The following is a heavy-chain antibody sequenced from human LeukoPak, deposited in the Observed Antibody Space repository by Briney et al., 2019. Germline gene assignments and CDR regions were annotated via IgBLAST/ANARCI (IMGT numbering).Heavy chain of an antibody. CDR2: ISYDGSNK. CDR3: AREVSSGYQIGY. Sequence: AGRSLRLSCAASGFTFSSYGMHWVRQAPGKGLEWVAVISYDGSNKYYADSVKGRFTISRDNSKNTLYLQMNSLRAEDTAVYYCAREVSSGYQIGYWGQGTLVTVSS. J-gene: IGHJ4*02. D-gene: IGHD3-22*01. CDR1: GFTFSSYG. V-gene: IGHV3-30*03.